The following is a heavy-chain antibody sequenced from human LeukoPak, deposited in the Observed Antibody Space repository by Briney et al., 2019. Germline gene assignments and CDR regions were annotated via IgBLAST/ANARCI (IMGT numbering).Heavy chain of an antibody. D-gene: IGHD5-24*01. CDR2: IYYSGST. V-gene: IGHV4-59*01. Sequence: RASETLSLTCTVSGGSISSYYWSWIRQPPGKGLEWIGYIYYSGSTNYNPSLKSRVTISVDTSKNQFSLKLSSVTAADTAVYYCASLGDGYNPAVYAFDYWGQGTLVTVSS. CDR3: ASLGDGYNPAVYAFDY. CDR1: GGSISSYY. J-gene: IGHJ4*02.